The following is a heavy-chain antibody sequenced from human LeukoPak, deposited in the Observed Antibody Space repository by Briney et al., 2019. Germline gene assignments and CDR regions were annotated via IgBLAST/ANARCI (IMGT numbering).Heavy chain of an antibody. CDR3: ARANGRGYYYYGMDV. D-gene: IGHD3-10*01. V-gene: IGHV4-34*01. CDR2: INHSGST. Sequence: SETLSLTCAVYGGSFSGYYWSWIRQPPGKGREWIGEINHSGSTNYNPSLKSRVTISVDPSKNQFSLKLSSVTAADTAVYYCARANGRGYYYYGMDVWGQGTTVTVSS. CDR1: GGSFSGYY. J-gene: IGHJ6*02.